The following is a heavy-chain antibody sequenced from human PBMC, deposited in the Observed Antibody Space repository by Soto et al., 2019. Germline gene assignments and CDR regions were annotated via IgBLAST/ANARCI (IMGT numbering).Heavy chain of an antibody. CDR2: ISGYNGNT. J-gene: IGHJ6*02. Sequence: QVQLVQSRGEVKKPGASVKVSCKTSGYSFTTYGISWVRQAPGQGLEWMGWISGYNGNTNYAQNLQGRVTMTTDTSTSTADMERRSLRSDDTAVYYCAREGPAPYYYYGMDVWGQGSTVTVSS. CDR3: AREGPAPYYYYGMDV. V-gene: IGHV1-18*01. CDR1: GYSFTTYG.